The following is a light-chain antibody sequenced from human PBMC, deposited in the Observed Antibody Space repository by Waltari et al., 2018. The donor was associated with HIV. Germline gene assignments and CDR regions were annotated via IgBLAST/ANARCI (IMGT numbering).Light chain of an antibody. CDR3: QQYGSSPQT. CDR1: QSVSSTY. V-gene: IGKV3-20*01. CDR2: GAS. Sequence: EIVLTRSPHTLSFCPEDRATLSCRASQSVSSTYLAWYQQKPGQAPRLLIYGASSRATGIPDRFSGSGSGTDFTLTVSRLEPEDFAVYYCQQYGSSPQTFGQGTKVEIK. J-gene: IGKJ1*01.